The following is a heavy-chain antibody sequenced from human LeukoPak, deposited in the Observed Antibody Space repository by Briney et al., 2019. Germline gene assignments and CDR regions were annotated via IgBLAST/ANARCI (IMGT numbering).Heavy chain of an antibody. CDR1: GGSISSYY. V-gene: IGHV4-59*01. CDR3: ARGGRIMYPFDH. CDR2: IYYSGST. D-gene: IGHD3-16*01. J-gene: IGHJ4*02. Sequence: SETLSLTCTVSGGSISSYYWSWIRQPPGKGLEWIGYIYYSGSTNYNPSLKSRVTISVDTSKNQFSLKLSSVTAADTAVYYCARGGRIMYPFDHWGQGTLVTVSS.